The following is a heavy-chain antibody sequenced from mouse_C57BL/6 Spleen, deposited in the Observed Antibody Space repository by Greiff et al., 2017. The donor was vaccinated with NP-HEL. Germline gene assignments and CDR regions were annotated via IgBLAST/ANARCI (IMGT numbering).Heavy chain of an antibody. D-gene: IGHD1-1*01. CDR3: AREGSITTVVWENFDY. CDR2: ILPGSGST. Sequence: QVHVKQSGAELMKPGASVKLSCKATGYTFTGYWIEWVKQRPGHGLEWIGEILPGSGSTNYTEKFKGKATFTADTSSNTAYMQLSSLTTEDSAIYYCAREGSITTVVWENFDYWGQGTTLTVSS. V-gene: IGHV1-9*01. CDR1: GYTFTGYW. J-gene: IGHJ2*01.